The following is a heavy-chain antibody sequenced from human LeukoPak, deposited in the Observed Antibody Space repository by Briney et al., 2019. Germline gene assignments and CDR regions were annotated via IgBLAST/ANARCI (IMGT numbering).Heavy chain of an antibody. CDR2: IYHSGST. CDR1: GGSISSSNW. J-gene: IGHJ4*02. Sequence: PSETLSLTCAVSGGSISSSNWWSWVRQPPGKGLEWIGEIYHSGSTNYNPSLKSRVTISVDKSKNQFSLKLSSVTAADTAVYYCARDLPPSTTVKDYWGQGTLVTVSS. V-gene: IGHV4-4*02. CDR3: ARDLPPSTTVKDY. D-gene: IGHD4-17*01.